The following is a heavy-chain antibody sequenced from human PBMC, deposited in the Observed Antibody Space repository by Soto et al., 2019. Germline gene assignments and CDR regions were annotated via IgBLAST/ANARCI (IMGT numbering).Heavy chain of an antibody. Sequence: QVQLQQWGAGLLKPSKTLSLTCAVYGGSFSDYYWSWIRQPPGKGLVWIGEINHNGNTNYNPSLETRVTISVDTSKNQVSLKLSSVTAADTAVYYCARGYCTSSSCYPPDAFDIWGQGTMVTVSS. V-gene: IGHV4-34*01. CDR3: ARGYCTSSSCYPPDAFDI. D-gene: IGHD2-15*01. CDR1: GGSFSDYY. CDR2: INHNGNT. J-gene: IGHJ3*02.